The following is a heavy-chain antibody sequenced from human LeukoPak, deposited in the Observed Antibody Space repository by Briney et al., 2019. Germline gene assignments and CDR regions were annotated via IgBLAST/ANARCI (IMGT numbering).Heavy chain of an antibody. V-gene: IGHV1-69*04. CDR3: ARSYGDYAGGFDP. CDR2: ITPILGIV. D-gene: IGHD4-17*01. Sequence: SVKVSCKASGGTFSSYAISWVRQAPGQGLEWMGRITPILGIVNYAQKFQGRVTITADKSTSTAYMELSSLRSEDTAVYYCARSYGDYAGGFDPWGQGTLVTVSS. CDR1: GGTFSSYA. J-gene: IGHJ5*02.